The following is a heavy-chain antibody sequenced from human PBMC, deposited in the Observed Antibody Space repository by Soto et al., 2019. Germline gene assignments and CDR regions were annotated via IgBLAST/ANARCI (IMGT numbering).Heavy chain of an antibody. CDR3: ASGWLRLTAAPFVDY. V-gene: IGHV4-34*01. D-gene: IGHD5-12*01. Sequence: ASETLSLTCAVYGGSFSGYYWSWIRQPPGKGLEWIGEINHGGSTNYNPSLKSRVTISVDTSKNQFSLKLSSVTAADTAVYYCASGWLRLTAAPFVDYWGQGTLVTVSS. CDR1: GGSFSGYY. J-gene: IGHJ4*02. CDR2: INHGGST.